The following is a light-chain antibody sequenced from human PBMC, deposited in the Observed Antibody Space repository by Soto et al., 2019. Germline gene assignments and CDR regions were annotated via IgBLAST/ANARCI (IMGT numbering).Light chain of an antibody. CDR2: EVS. CDR3: SSYAGSNNSLYV. V-gene: IGLV2-8*01. Sequence: QSALTQPPSASGSPGQSVTISCTGTSSDVGGYNYVSWYQQHPGKAPKLIIYEVSKRPSGVPDRSSGSRSGNTASLTVSGLQAEDEADYYCSSYAGSNNSLYVFGTGTKLTVL. CDR1: SSDVGGYNY. J-gene: IGLJ1*01.